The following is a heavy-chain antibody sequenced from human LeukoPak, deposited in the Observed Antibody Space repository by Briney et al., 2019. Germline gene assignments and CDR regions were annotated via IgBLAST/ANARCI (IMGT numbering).Heavy chain of an antibody. Sequence: SETLSLTCSVSGASMSGYYWSWIRQSPGKGLLWIGYIYSSGTTNYNPSLNSRVTMSVDLSRNQFSLALNSVTAADTALYYCARHFTYYYDSSGYPRDIFDIWGQGTMVTVSS. V-gene: IGHV4-59*08. D-gene: IGHD3-22*01. CDR1: GASMSGYY. CDR3: ARHFTYYYDSSGYPRDIFDI. CDR2: IYSSGTT. J-gene: IGHJ3*02.